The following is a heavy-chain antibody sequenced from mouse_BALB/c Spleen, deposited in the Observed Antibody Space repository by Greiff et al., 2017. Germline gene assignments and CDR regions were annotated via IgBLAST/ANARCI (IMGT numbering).Heavy chain of an antibody. CDR3: ARSTMITTWYFDV. V-gene: IGHV5-17*02. CDR1: GFTFSSFG. Sequence: DVMLVESGGGLVQPGGSRKLSCAASGFTFSSFGMHWVRQAPEKGLEWVAYISSGSSTIYYADTVKGRFTISRDNPKNTLFLQMTSLRSEDTAMYYCARSTMITTWYFDVWGAGTTVTVSS. J-gene: IGHJ1*01. CDR2: ISSGSSTI. D-gene: IGHD2-4*01.